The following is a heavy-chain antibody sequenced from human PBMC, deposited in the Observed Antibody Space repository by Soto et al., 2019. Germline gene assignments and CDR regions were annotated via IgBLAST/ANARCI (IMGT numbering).Heavy chain of an antibody. Sequence: QVQLVESGGGVVQPGRSLRLSCAASGFTFSSYAMHWVRQAPGKGLEWVAVISYDGSNKYYADSVKGRFTISRDNSKNTLYLQMNSLGAEDTAVYYCARDRLRYNWNDFPYYYYGMDDWGQGTTVTVSS. CDR3: ARDRLRYNWNDFPYYYYGMDD. CDR2: ISYDGSNK. CDR1: GFTFSSYA. V-gene: IGHV3-30-3*01. D-gene: IGHD1-1*01. J-gene: IGHJ6*02.